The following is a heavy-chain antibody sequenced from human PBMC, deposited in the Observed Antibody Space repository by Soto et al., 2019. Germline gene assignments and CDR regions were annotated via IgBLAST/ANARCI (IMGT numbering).Heavy chain of an antibody. CDR2: INPNSGGT. CDR3: ARDGGYCSSTSCYTNWFDP. CDR1: GYAFTGYY. Sequence: GXSVKVSCKASGYAFTGYYMHWVRQAPGQGLEWMGWINPNSGGTNYAQKFQGRVTMTRDTSISTAYMELSRLRSDDTAVYYCARDGGYCSSTSCYTNWFDPWGQGNLVTVSS. J-gene: IGHJ5*02. D-gene: IGHD2-2*02. V-gene: IGHV1-2*02.